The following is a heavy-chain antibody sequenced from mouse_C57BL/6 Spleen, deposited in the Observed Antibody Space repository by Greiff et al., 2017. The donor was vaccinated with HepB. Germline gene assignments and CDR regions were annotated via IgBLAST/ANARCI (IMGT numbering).Heavy chain of an antibody. D-gene: IGHD2-12*01. CDR2: IYPRSGNT. J-gene: IGHJ1*03. CDR1: GYTFTSYG. CDR3: ARGTTGSYDVYFDV. V-gene: IGHV1-81*01. Sequence: VQLQESGAELARPGASVKLSCKASGYTFTSYGISWVKQRTGQGLEWIGEIYPRSGNTYYNEKFKGKATLTADKSSSTAYMELRSLTSEDSAVYFCARGTTGSYDVYFDVWGTGTTVTVSS.